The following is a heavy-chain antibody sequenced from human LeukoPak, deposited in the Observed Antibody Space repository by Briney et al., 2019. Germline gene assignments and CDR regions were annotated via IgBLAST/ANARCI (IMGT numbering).Heavy chain of an antibody. CDR2: ISSSSSYI. Sequence: PGGSLRLSCAASGFSFSSYTMNWVRQAPGKGLEWVSIISSSSSYIYYADSVKGRFTISRDNAKNALYLQMNSLRVEDTAVYYCARTTVNILGTFDYWGQGTLVTVSS. J-gene: IGHJ4*02. CDR3: ARTTVNILGTFDY. D-gene: IGHD4-17*01. V-gene: IGHV3-21*01. CDR1: GFSFSSYT.